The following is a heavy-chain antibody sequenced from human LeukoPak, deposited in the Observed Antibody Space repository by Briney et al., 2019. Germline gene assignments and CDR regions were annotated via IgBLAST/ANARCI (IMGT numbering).Heavy chain of an antibody. CDR3: ARSGGSGSYEPFNFDY. CDR2: IYYSGST. CDR1: GYSISSGYS. V-gene: IGHV4-61*01. Sequence: SETLSLTCTVSGYSISSGYSWGWIRRPPGKGLEWIGYIYYSGSTNYNPSLKSRVTISVDTSKNQFSLKLSSVTAADTAVYYCARSGGSGSYEPFNFDYWGQGTLVTVSS. D-gene: IGHD3-10*01. J-gene: IGHJ4*02.